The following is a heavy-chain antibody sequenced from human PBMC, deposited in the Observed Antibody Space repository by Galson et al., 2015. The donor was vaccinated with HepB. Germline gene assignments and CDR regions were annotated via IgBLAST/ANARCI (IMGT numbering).Heavy chain of an antibody. CDR3: ARIAAVGSGALMF. Sequence: SVKVSCKASGYTFTGYYMNWVRQAPGQGLEWMGLINPNSGDTNYAQKFQGRVTMTRDTSISTVYMELSRLRSDDTAVYYCARIAAVGSGALMFWGQGTLVTVSP. V-gene: IGHV1-2*02. CDR2: INPNSGDT. J-gene: IGHJ4*02. CDR1: GYTFTGYY. D-gene: IGHD6-13*01.